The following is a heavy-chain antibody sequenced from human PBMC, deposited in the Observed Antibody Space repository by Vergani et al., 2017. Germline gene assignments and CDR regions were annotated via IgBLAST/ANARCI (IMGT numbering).Heavy chain of an antibody. V-gene: IGHV3-9*01. CDR2: ISWNSGAV. D-gene: IGHD6-13*01. J-gene: IGHJ4*02. CDR1: GITFWKFG. CDR3: ARNSRYGVWYFDY. Sequence: EVDLVESGGGLAQPGGSLRLSCEASGITFWKFGMHWVRQGPGKGLEWVSGISWNSGAVDYADSVRGRFTISGDNAKNSLFLEMNSLRAEDTAVYYCARNSRYGVWYFDYWGQGTLVTVSS.